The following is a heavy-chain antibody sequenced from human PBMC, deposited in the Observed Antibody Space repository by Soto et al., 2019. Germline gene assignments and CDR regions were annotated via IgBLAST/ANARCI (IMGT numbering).Heavy chain of an antibody. CDR2: ISDSGANT. D-gene: IGHD2-2*01. CDR3: AKDRRTCNSNTCYYRFAH. J-gene: IGHJ4*02. V-gene: IGHV3-23*01. CDR1: GFTFSNAW. Sequence: GGSLRLSCAASGFTFSNAWMHWVRQAPGKGLEWVSSISDSGANTYYADSVKGRFSISRDNSKNTLYLQVNILRAEDTAVYYCAKDRRTCNSNTCYYRFAHWGQGTLVTVSS.